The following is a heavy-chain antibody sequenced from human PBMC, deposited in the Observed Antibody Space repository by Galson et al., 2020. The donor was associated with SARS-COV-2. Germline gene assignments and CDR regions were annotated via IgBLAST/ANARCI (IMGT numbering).Heavy chain of an antibody. J-gene: IGHJ4*02. V-gene: IGHV3-49*03. CDR1: GFTFGEVA. CDR2: IRSNKVSGGSA. D-gene: IGHD6-19*01. Sequence: GGSLRLSCRASGFTFGEVAISWFRQTPGRGLEWVGFIRSNKVSGGSAEYAASVMGRFTISRHDSRSIAYLEMNSLKTEDTAMYYCATKPRVGWYSDNWGQGTLVTVSS. CDR3: ATKPRVGWYSDN.